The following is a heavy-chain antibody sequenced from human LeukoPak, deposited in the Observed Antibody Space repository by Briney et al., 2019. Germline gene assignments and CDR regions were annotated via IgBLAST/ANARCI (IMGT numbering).Heavy chain of an antibody. CDR1: GGSISSYY. V-gene: IGHV4-39*01. CDR3: ARLELIVGATIDY. D-gene: IGHD1-26*01. Sequence: SETLSLTCTVSGGSISSYYWSWIRQPPGKGLEWIGSIYYSGSTYYNPSLKSRVTISVDTSKNQFSLKLSSVTAADTAVYYCARLELIVGATIDYWGQGTLVTVSS. CDR2: IYYSGST. J-gene: IGHJ4*02.